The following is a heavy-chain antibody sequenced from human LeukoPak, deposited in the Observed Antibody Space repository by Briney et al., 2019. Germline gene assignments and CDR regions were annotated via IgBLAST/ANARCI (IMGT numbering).Heavy chain of an antibody. Sequence: SETLSLTCAVYGGSFSGYYWSWIRQPPGKGLEWIGEINHSGSTNYNPSLKSRVTISVDTSKNQFPLKLSSVTAADTAVYYCARGQLWAFDYWGQGTLVTVSS. D-gene: IGHD5-18*01. J-gene: IGHJ4*02. CDR2: INHSGST. V-gene: IGHV4-34*01. CDR3: ARGQLWAFDY. CDR1: GGSFSGYY.